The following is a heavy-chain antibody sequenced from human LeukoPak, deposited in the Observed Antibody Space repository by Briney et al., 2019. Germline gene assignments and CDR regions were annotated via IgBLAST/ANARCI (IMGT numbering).Heavy chain of an antibody. V-gene: IGHV1-8*01. CDR3: ARVAGNCGGDCYRLVY. CDR2: MNPNSGNT. Sequence: ASVKVSCKASGYTFTTYDNNWVRQATGQGLEWMAWMNPNSGNTGYAQKFQGRVTMTRNTSISTAYMELSSLRFEDTAVYYCARVAGNCGGDCYRLVYWGQGTLVTVSP. J-gene: IGHJ4*02. CDR1: GYTFTTYD. D-gene: IGHD2-21*01.